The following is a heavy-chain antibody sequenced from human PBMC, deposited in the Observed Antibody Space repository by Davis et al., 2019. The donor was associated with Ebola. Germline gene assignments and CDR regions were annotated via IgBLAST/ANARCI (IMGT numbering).Heavy chain of an antibody. CDR2: ISSSATRI. CDR3: ARGYSSGWVFDY. CDR1: GFTFSDYE. Sequence: GGSLRLSCTASGFTFSDYEMNWVRQAPGKGLEWISYISSSATRIYYADSVKGRFTISRDNSKNTLYLQMNSLRAEDTAVYYCARGYSSGWVFDYWGQGTLVTVSS. V-gene: IGHV3-23*01. J-gene: IGHJ4*02. D-gene: IGHD6-19*01.